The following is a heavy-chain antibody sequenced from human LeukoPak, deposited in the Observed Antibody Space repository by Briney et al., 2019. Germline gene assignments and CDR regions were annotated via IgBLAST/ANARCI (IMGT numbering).Heavy chain of an antibody. CDR3: ASPSRGGWSHPQDY. CDR1: GFTFSSYT. J-gene: IGHJ4*02. Sequence: GRSLRLSCAASGFTFSSYTVHWVRQAPSKGLDWVAVMSNDGSNKYYADSVKGRFTISRDNSKNTLYLQMNSLRAEDTAVYYCASPSRGGWSHPQDYWGQGTLVTVSS. CDR2: MSNDGSNK. D-gene: IGHD6-19*01. V-gene: IGHV3-30*01.